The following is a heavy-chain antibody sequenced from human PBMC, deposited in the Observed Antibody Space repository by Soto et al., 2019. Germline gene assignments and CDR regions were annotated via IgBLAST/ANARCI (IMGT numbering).Heavy chain of an antibody. CDR1: GFTVSSNY. D-gene: IGHD6-19*01. CDR2: IYSGGST. J-gene: IGHJ3*02. V-gene: IGHV3-53*04. CDR3: ARVGYSSGQPDAFDI. Sequence: ESGGGLVQPGGSLRLSCAASGFTVSSNYMSWVRQAPGKGLEWVSVIYSGGSTYYADSVKGRFTISRHNSKNTLYLQMNSLRAEDTAVYYCARVGYSSGQPDAFDIWGQGTMVTVSS.